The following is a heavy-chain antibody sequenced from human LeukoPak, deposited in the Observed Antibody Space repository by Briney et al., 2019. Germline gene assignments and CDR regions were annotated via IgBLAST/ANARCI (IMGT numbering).Heavy chain of an antibody. Sequence: PGGSLRLSCAASGFTFSSYSMNWVRQAPGKGLEWVSSISSSSSCIYYADSVKGRFTISRVNAKNSLYLQMNSLRAEDTAVYYCARSGYSSGWYSEGIGYWGQGTLVTVSS. V-gene: IGHV3-21*01. CDR2: ISSSSSCI. D-gene: IGHD6-19*01. J-gene: IGHJ4*02. CDR3: ARSGYSSGWYSEGIGY. CDR1: GFTFSSYS.